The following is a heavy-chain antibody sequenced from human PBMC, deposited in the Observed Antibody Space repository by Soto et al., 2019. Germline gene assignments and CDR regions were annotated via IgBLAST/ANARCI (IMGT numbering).Heavy chain of an antibody. CDR3: AKDSALPYDSSGYYYY. Sequence: GGSLRLSCAASGFTFSSYAMSWVRQAPGRGLEWVSAISGSGGSTYYADSVKGRFTISRGNSKNTLYLQMNSLRAEDTAVYYCAKDSALPYDSSGYYYYWGQGTLVTVSS. J-gene: IGHJ4*02. V-gene: IGHV3-23*01. D-gene: IGHD3-22*01. CDR2: ISGSGGST. CDR1: GFTFSSYA.